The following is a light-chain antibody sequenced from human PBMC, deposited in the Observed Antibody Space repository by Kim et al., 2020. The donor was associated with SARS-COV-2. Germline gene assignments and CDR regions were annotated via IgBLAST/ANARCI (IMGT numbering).Light chain of an antibody. CDR2: GAS. Sequence: SPGERATLFCSASQSVSSSYLSWYQQKPREAHILLIGGASSRATGIPYRFSGSESWTDFTLTISRLEPEDFAVYYCQQNDMSPLTFGGGTKVDFK. CDR1: QSVSSSY. V-gene: IGKV3-20*01. J-gene: IGKJ4*01. CDR3: QQNDMSPLT.